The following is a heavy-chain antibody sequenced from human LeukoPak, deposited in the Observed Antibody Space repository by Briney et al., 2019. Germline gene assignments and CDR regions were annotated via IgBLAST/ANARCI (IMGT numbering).Heavy chain of an antibody. CDR2: IYSSGST. D-gene: IGHD3-10*01. CDR3: ARSPYGSGSYLSYY. CDR1: GGSISSGTYY. Sequence: SETLSLTCNVSGGSISSGTYYWSWIRQPAGKGLEWIGRIYSSGSTDYNPSLKSRVTISVDTSKNQFSLKLSSVTAADTSVYYCARSPYGSGSYLSYYWGQGTLVTVSS. J-gene: IGHJ4*02. V-gene: IGHV4-61*02.